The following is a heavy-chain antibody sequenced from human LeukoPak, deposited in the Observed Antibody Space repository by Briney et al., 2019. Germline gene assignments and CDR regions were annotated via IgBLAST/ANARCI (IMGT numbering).Heavy chain of an antibody. Sequence: SETLSLTCTVSGGSISSSSYYWSWVRQPAGKGLEWIGRTYASGSTNYNPSLKSRVTISLDTSKNQLSLKLASVTAADTAVYYCAGAPAGSLNWLSPLDYWGQGTLVTVSS. CDR1: GGSISSSSYY. J-gene: IGHJ4*02. CDR2: TYASGST. CDR3: AGAPAGSLNWLSPLDY. V-gene: IGHV4-61*02. D-gene: IGHD2-2*01.